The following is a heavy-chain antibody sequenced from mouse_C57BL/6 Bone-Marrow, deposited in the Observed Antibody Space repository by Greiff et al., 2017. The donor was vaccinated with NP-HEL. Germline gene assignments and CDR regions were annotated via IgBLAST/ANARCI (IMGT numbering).Heavy chain of an antibody. CDR3: ARSPLGRDYFDY. CDR2: INPSSGYT. V-gene: IGHV1-7*01. Sequence: QVQLQQSGAELAKPGASVKLSCKASGYTFTSYWMHWVKQRPGQGLEWIGYINPSSGYTKYNQKFKDKATLTADKSSSTAYMQLSSLTYEDAAVYDGARSPLGRDYFDYWGQGTTLTVSS. CDR1: GYTFTSYW. J-gene: IGHJ2*01. D-gene: IGHD4-1*01.